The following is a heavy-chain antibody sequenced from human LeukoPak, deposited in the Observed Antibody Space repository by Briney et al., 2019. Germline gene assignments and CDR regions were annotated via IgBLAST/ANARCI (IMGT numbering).Heavy chain of an antibody. CDR2: IYYSGST. Sequence: PSETLSLTCTVSGGSISSSSYYWSWIRQPPGKGLEWIGYIYYSGSTNYNPSLKSRVTISVDTSKNQFSLKLSSVTAADTAVYYCARGREYWNSAAFDIWGRGTMVTVSS. D-gene: IGHD1-7*01. V-gene: IGHV4-61*01. CDR3: ARGREYWNSAAFDI. CDR1: GGSISSSSYY. J-gene: IGHJ3*02.